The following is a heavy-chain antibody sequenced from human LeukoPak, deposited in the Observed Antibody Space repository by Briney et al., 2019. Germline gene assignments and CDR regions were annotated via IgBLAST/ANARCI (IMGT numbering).Heavy chain of an antibody. CDR2: ISPSGGSP. V-gene: IGHV1-46*01. CDR3: ARGTDYYYYYVMDV. Sequence: ASVKVSCKASGYTFTNYYMHWGRQAPGQGLEGMGRISPSGGSPTYAQKFQGRVSLTRDTSTSTIYVEVSSLRAEDTAVYYCARGTDYYYYYVMDVWGRGTTVTVSS. CDR1: GYTFTNYY. J-gene: IGHJ6*02.